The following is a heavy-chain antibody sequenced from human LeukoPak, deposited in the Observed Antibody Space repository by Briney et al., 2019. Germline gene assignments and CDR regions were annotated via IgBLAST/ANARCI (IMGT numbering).Heavy chain of an antibody. Sequence: GGSLRLSCAVSGFTFSSSDMHWVRQAPGKGLEWVAVISYDATNKYYADSVKGRFTLSRDNSKNTLYLQTNTLRDEDTAVYYCAKASSNYFYYFYYWGQRTLVTVSS. J-gene: IGHJ4*02. CDR2: ISYDATNK. D-gene: IGHD2/OR15-2a*01. CDR1: GFTFSSSD. V-gene: IGHV3-30*18. CDR3: AKASSNYFYYFYY.